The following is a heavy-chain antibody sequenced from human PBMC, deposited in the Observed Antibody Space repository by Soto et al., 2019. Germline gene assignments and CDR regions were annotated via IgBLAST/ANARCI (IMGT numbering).Heavy chain of an antibody. CDR2: ISGSGGST. D-gene: IGHD2-15*01. CDR1: GFTFSSYA. Sequence: EVQLLESGGGLVQPGGSLRLSCAASGFTFSSYAMSWVRQAPGKGLEWVSAISGSGGSTYYADSVKGRFTISRDNSKNTLYLQMNSLRAEDTAVYYCAKDRDTDIVVVVAASGAFDIWGQGTMDTVSS. J-gene: IGHJ3*02. V-gene: IGHV3-23*01. CDR3: AKDRDTDIVVVVAASGAFDI.